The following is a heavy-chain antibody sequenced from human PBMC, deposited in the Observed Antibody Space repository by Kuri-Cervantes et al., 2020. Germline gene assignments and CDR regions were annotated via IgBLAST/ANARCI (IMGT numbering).Heavy chain of an antibody. CDR2: IYYSGST. CDR3: ARGQFDILTGYYLKY. D-gene: IGHD3-9*01. CDR1: GGSMTSYY. Sequence: SETLSLTCTVSGGSMTSYYWSWIRQAPGEGLEWIANIYYSGSTNYKPSLKSRVTISVDTSKNQFSLKLTSVTAADTAVYYCARGQFDILTGYYLKYWGQGTLVTVSS. V-gene: IGHV4-59*01. J-gene: IGHJ4*02.